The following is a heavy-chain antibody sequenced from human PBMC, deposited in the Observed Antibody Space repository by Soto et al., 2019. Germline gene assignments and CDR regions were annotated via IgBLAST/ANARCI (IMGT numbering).Heavy chain of an antibody. D-gene: IGHD5-12*01. CDR3: VRVVAIPGYPDN. CDR2: IVPIVDTS. J-gene: IGHJ4*02. V-gene: IGHV1-69*12. Sequence: QVQLVQSGAEVRQPASSVKVSCKTSGGTFSSYAISWVRQAPGQGLEWMGGIVPIVDTSTYAQKFQGRVTITADASTSTADMELSSLRSDDTAVYYCVRVVAIPGYPDNWGQGTLVTVSS. CDR1: GGTFSSYA.